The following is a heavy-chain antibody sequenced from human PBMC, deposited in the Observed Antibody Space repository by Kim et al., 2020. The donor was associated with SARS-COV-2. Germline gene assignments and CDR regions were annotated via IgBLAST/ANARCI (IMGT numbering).Heavy chain of an antibody. CDR1: GFTFISYN. J-gene: IGHJ6*01. V-gene: IGHV3-48*04. Sequence: GGSLRLSCAASGFTFISYNMNWVRQAPGKGLEWVSYISSSSSTIFYADSMKGRFTISRDNAKNSLYLQMDSLRAEDTAVYYCARDQSRVTLIGVVRYGM. D-gene: IGHD3-22*01. CDR2: ISSSSSTI. CDR3: ARDQSRVTLIGVVRYGM.